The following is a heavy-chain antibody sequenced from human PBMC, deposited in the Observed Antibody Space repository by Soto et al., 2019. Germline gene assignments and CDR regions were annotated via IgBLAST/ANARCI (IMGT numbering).Heavy chain of an antibody. Sequence: PSFNVRCNFPRYTLTELFMDWLPHSPGKGLEWMGGFDPEDGETIYAQKFQGRVTMTEDTSTDTAYMELSSLRSEDTAVYYCATRRRPAARMKMDVWGQGTTVTVS. CDR1: RYTLTELF. D-gene: IGHD2-2*01. V-gene: IGHV1-24*01. CDR3: ATRRRPAARMKMDV. J-gene: IGHJ6*02. CDR2: FDPEDGET.